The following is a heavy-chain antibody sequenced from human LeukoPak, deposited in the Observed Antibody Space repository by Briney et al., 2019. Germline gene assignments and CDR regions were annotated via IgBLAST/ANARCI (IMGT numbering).Heavy chain of an antibody. Sequence: GGSLRLSCAASGFTFSSYNMNGVRQAPGKGLEWVSSISSSSSYIYYADSVKGRFTISRDNAKNSLYLQMNSLRAEDTAVYYCARGRMDDYGDYPDYWGQGTLVTVSS. CDR2: ISSSSSYI. CDR1: GFTFSSYN. CDR3: ARGRMDDYGDYPDY. J-gene: IGHJ4*02. V-gene: IGHV3-21*01. D-gene: IGHD4-17*01.